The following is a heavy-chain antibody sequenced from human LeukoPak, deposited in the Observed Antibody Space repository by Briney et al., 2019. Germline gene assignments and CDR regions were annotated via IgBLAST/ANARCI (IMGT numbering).Heavy chain of an antibody. V-gene: IGHV3-66*01. J-gene: IGHJ4*02. CDR3: ARGYSSSWSDFDY. CDR2: IYSGGST. D-gene: IGHD6-13*01. Sequence: GGSLRLSCAASGFTVSSNYMSWVRQAPGKGLEWVSVIYSGGSTYYADSVRGRFIISRDNSKNTLYLQMNSLRAEDTAVYYCARGYSSSWSDFDYWGQGTLVTVSS. CDR1: GFTVSSNY.